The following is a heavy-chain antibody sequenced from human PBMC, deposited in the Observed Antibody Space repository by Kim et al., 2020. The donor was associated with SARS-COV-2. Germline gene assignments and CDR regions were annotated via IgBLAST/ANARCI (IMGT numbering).Heavy chain of an antibody. CDR3: AKVVVAGLPHFDY. V-gene: IGHV3-23*01. J-gene: IGHJ4*02. D-gene: IGHD2-2*01. Sequence: YADSVKGRFTISRDNSKNTLYLQMNSLRAEDTAVYYCAKVVVAGLPHFDYWGQGTLVTVSS.